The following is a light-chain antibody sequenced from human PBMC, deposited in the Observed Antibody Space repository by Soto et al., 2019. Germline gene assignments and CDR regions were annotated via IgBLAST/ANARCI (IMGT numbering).Light chain of an antibody. J-gene: IGLJ1*01. Sequence: QPVLTQPPSASGSPGQSVTISCTGSSSDIGFFNYVSWYQHHPGKVPKLIIYHVTKRPSGVPDRFSGSKSGNTASLTVSGLQAEDEADYFCSSFVDGSSYVFGTGTKLTVL. V-gene: IGLV2-8*01. CDR2: HVT. CDR1: SSDIGFFNY. CDR3: SSFVDGSSYV.